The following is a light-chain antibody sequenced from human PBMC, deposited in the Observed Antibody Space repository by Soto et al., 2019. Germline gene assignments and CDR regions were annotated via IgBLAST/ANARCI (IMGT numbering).Light chain of an antibody. V-gene: IGKV2-28*01. CDR1: QSLLHSNGYNY. J-gene: IGKJ4*01. CDR2: LGS. CDR3: MQALQTPLT. Sequence: DIVMTQSPLSLPVTPGEPASISCRSSQSLLHSNGYNYLDWYLQKPGQSPQLLIYLGSNRASGVPDRFSGSGSGTDFTLKISRVEAEDVGVYYCMQALQTPLTLGGGTKV.